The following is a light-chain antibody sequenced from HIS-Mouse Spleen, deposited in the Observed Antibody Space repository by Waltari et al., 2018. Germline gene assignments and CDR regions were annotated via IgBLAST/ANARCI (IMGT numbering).Light chain of an antibody. CDR1: NIGRKR. Sequence: SYVLTQPPSVSGAPGKTARITCGGNNIGRKRVHWYQQKPGQAPVLVVYDDSDRPSGIPERFSGSNSGNTATLTISRVEAGDEADYYCQVWDSSSDHVVFGGGTKLTVL. CDR2: DDS. CDR3: QVWDSSSDHVV. J-gene: IGLJ2*01. V-gene: IGLV3-21*03.